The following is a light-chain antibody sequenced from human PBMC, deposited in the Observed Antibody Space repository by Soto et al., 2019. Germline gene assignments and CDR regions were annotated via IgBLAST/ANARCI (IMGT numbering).Light chain of an antibody. CDR1: QSVGNY. CDR2: DAS. CDR3: QQHSNSIT. J-gene: IGKJ5*01. V-gene: IGKV3-11*01. Sequence: EIVLTQSPATLSLSPGERATLSCRASQSVGNYLAWYQQKPGQAPRLLIFDASNRAAGIPARFSGSGSGADFTLTISGLEPEDFADYYCQQHSNSITFGQGTRLEIK.